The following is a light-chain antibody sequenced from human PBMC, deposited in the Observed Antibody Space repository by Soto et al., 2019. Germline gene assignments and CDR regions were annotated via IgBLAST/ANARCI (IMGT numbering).Light chain of an antibody. CDR2: GAS. J-gene: IGKJ1*01. V-gene: IGKV3-20*01. Sequence: EIVLTQSPGTQSLSPGERATLSCRASQSVSSSYLAWYQQKPGKAPRLLIYGASSRATGIPDRFSGSGSGTDFTLTISRLEPEDFAVYYCQQYGSSPRTFGQGTKVDIK. CDR1: QSVSSSY. CDR3: QQYGSSPRT.